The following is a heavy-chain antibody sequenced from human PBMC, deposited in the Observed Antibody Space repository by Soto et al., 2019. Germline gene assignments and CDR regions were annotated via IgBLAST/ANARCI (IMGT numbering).Heavy chain of an antibody. CDR3: ARGAGYSSGWFDY. V-gene: IGHV3-33*01. Sequence: QVQLVESGGGVVQPGRSPRLSCAASGFTFSSYGMHWVRQAPGKGLEWVAVIWYDGSNKYYADSVKGRFTISRDNSKNTLYLQMNSLRAEDTAVYYCARGAGYSSGWFDYWGQGTLVTVSS. CDR1: GFTFSSYG. CDR2: IWYDGSNK. J-gene: IGHJ4*02. D-gene: IGHD6-19*01.